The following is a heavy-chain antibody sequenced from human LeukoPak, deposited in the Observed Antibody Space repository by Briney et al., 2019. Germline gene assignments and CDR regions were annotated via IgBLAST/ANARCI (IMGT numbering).Heavy chain of an antibody. J-gene: IGHJ6*03. CDR1: GYKFSNDW. CDR2: IYPGDSYPGDSKT. Sequence: GESLKISCKAYGYKFSNDWIGWVRQMPGKGVEWMGIIYPGDSYPGDSKTKYSPSFQGQVTISADKSISTAYLQWGSLKASDTAIYYCARHRFCTTVSCYEGPSAQYIYYMDIWGKGTTVIVSS. D-gene: IGHD2-2*01. V-gene: IGHV5-51*01. CDR3: ARHRFCTTVSCYEGPSAQYIYYMDI.